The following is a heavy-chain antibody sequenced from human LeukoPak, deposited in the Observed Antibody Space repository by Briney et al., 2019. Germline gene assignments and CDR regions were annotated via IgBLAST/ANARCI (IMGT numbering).Heavy chain of an antibody. Sequence: GGSLRLSCAASGFTVSNNYMSWVRQAPGKGLEWVSIIYSDGSTYYADSVKGRFTISRDNAKNSLYLQMNSLRAEDTAVYYCARGPTYYDFWSGYYPPTLDYWGQGTLVTVSS. J-gene: IGHJ4*02. D-gene: IGHD3-3*01. CDR2: IYSDGST. V-gene: IGHV3-53*01. CDR3: ARGPTYYDFWSGYYPPTLDY. CDR1: GFTVSNNY.